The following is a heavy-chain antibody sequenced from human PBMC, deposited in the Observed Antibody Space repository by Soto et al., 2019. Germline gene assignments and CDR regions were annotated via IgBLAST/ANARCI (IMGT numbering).Heavy chain of an antibody. D-gene: IGHD4-17*01. CDR2: IYYSGST. V-gene: IGHV4-31*03. CDR1: GGSISSGGYY. CDR3: ARVNYGDYLVDAFDI. Sequence: QVQLQESGPGLVKPSQTLSLTCTVSGGSISSGGYYWSWIRQHPGKGLEWIGYIYYSGSTYYNPSLKSRVTISVDTSKNQFSLNLSSVTAADTAVYYCARVNYGDYLVDAFDIWGQGTMVTVSS. J-gene: IGHJ3*02.